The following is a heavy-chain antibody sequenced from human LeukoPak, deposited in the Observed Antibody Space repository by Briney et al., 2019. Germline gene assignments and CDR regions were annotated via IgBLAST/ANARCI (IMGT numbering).Heavy chain of an antibody. CDR3: ASPLEMATIISYY. D-gene: IGHD5-24*01. Sequence: GGSLRLSCAASGFTVSSNYMSWVRQAPGKGLEWVSVIYSGGSTYYADSVKGRFTISRDNSKNTLYLQMNSLRAEDTAVYYCASPLEMATIISYYWGQGTLVTVSS. CDR2: IYSGGST. J-gene: IGHJ4*02. V-gene: IGHV3-53*05. CDR1: GFTVSSNY.